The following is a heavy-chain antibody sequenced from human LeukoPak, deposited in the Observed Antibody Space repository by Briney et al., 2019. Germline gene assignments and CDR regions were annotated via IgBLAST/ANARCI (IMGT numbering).Heavy chain of an antibody. D-gene: IGHD6-19*01. J-gene: IGHJ4*02. CDR2: INPNSGGT. CDR1: GYTFTGYY. V-gene: IGHV1-2*02. Sequence: ASVKVSCKASGYTFTGYYMHWVRQAPGQGLEWMGWINPNSGGTNYAQKFQGRVTMTRDTSIGTAYMELSRLRSDDTAVYYCARMTGQWLVIAYFDYWGQGTLVTVSS. CDR3: ARMTGQWLVIAYFDY.